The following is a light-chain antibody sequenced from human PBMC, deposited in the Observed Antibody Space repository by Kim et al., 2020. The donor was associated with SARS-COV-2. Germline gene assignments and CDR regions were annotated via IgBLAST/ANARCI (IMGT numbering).Light chain of an antibody. Sequence: QSALTQPASVSGSPGQSITISCTGPSRDVGDAKSVSWYQQYPDTAPTLLIYDVTGRPSGVSNRFSGSQSGNTASLTISDLRTEDEAVYYCGSYTPACTWVFGGGTKVTVL. V-gene: IGLV2-14*03. J-gene: IGLJ3*02. CDR3: GSYTPACTWV. CDR2: DVT. CDR1: SRDVGDAKS.